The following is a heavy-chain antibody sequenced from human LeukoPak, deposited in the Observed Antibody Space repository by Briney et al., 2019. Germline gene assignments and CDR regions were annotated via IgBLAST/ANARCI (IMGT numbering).Heavy chain of an antibody. V-gene: IGHV4-59*01. CDR1: GGSISSYY. D-gene: IGHD6-13*01. CDR2: IYYSGST. J-gene: IGHJ4*02. CDR3: ARANRVYYFDY. Sequence: PSETLSLTCTVSGGSISSYYWSWIRQPPGKGLEWIGYIYYSGSTNYNPSLKSRVTISVDTSKNQFSLKLSSVTAADTAVYYCARANRVYYFDYWGQGTLVTVSS.